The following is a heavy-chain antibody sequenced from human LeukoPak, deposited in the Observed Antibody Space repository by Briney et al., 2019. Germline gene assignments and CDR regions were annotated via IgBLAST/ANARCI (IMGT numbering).Heavy chain of an antibody. CDR2: IIPIFGTA. J-gene: IGHJ4*02. Sequence: ASVKVSCKASGGTFSSYAISWVRQAPGQGLEWMGGIIPIFGTANYAQKFRGRVTITADESTSTAYMELSSLRSEDTAVYYCAPGIAVAGGFDYWGQGTLVTVSS. D-gene: IGHD6-19*01. CDR3: APGIAVAGGFDY. V-gene: IGHV1-69*13. CDR1: GGTFSSYA.